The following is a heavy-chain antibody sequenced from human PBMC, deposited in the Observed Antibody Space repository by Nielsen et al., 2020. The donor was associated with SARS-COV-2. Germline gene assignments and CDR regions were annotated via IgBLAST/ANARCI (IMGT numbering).Heavy chain of an antibody. CDR3: AKDNYLGAFDY. J-gene: IGHJ4*02. D-gene: IGHD1-26*01. CDR1: GFTFSSYA. Sequence: GGSLGLSCAASGFTFSSYAMHWVRQAPGKGLEWVSGISWNSGSIGYADSVKGRFTISRDNAKNSLYLQMNSLRAEDTALYYCAKDNYLGAFDYWGQGTLVTVSS. V-gene: IGHV3-9*01. CDR2: ISWNSGSI.